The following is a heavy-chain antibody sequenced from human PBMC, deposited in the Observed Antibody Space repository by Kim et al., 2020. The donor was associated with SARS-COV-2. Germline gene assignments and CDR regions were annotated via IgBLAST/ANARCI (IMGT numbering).Heavy chain of an antibody. CDR3: AREGVQQLVTPSPFDY. Sequence: GGSLRLSCAASGFTFSSYWMSWVRQAPGKGLEWVANIKQDGSEKYYVDSVKGRFTISRDNAKNSLYLQMNSLRAEDTAVYYCAREGVQQLVTPSPFDYWGQGTLVTVSS. J-gene: IGHJ4*02. CDR1: GFTFSSYW. D-gene: IGHD6-13*01. CDR2: IKQDGSEK. V-gene: IGHV3-7*03.